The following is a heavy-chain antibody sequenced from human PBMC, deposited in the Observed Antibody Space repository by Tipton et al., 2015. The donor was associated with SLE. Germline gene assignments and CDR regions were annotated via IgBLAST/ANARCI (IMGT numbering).Heavy chain of an antibody. CDR3: ARGARWFDGFWTGYPLGNWFHP. D-gene: IGHD3/OR15-3a*01. CDR1: GGSISTTGYF. Sequence: TLSLTCTVSGGSISTTGYFWNWIRQPAGKGLEWIGRGFAGGLTDSNPSLKSRVTMSVDTSKNQFSLKLSSVTAAGTAIFYCARGARWFDGFWTGYPLGNWFHPWGQGTLVTVSS. J-gene: IGHJ5*02. V-gene: IGHV4-61*02. CDR2: GFAGGLT.